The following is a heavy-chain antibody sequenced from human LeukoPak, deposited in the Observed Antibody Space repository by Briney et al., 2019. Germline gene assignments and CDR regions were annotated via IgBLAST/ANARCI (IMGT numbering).Heavy chain of an antibody. CDR1: GFTFSSYA. CDR3: ASSYCTNGVCYTFDY. J-gene: IGHJ4*02. Sequence: PGGSLRLSCAASGFTFSSYAMHWVRQAPGEGLEWVAVISYDGSNKYYADSVKGRFTISRDNSKNTLYLQMNSLRAEDTAVYYCASSYCTNGVCYTFDYWGQGTLVTVSS. V-gene: IGHV3-30-3*01. D-gene: IGHD2-8*01. CDR2: ISYDGSNK.